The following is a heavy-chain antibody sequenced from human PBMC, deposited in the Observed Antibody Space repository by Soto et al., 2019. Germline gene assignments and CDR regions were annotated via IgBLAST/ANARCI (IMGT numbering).Heavy chain of an antibody. J-gene: IGHJ5*02. V-gene: IGHV4-59*01. CDR1: GGSLSSYY. CDR3: GSVRPSGYVLS. CDR2: VYFSGNT. D-gene: IGHD6-25*01. Sequence: SETLSLTCTVSGGSLSSYYWTWIRQSPGKGLEWIGYVYFSGNTNYNPSLKSRVTISIDTSKNQFSLGLASVTAADTAFYYCGSVRPSGYVLSWGQGTLVTVSS.